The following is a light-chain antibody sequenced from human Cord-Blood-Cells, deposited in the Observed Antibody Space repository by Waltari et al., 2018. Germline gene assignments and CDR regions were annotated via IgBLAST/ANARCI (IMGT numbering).Light chain of an antibody. V-gene: IGKV1-39*01. J-gene: IGKJ4*01. CDR3: QQRYSTPLT. CDR1: QSISSY. CDR2: AAS. Sequence: DIQMTQSPSSPSASVGDRVTITCRASQSISSYLNWYQQKPGKAPTRLIYAASSLQSGVPSRFSGSGSGTDFTLTISSLQPEDFATYYCQQRYSTPLTFGGGTKVEIK.